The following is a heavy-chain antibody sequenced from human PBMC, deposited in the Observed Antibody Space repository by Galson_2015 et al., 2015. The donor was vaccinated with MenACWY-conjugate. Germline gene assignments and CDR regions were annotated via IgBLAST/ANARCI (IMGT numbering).Heavy chain of an antibody. J-gene: IGHJ5*01. V-gene: IGHV3-48*04. CDR2: IRSTDSSSSGSII. Sequence: SLRLSCAAPGFTFSSYTLNWVRQAPGKGLEWISYIRSTDSSSSGSIINYADSVRGRFTISRDNAQNSLYLQMSSLRVEDTAVYYCARGKNWFEFWGQGILVTVFS. CDR1: GFTFSSYT. CDR3: ARGKNWFEF.